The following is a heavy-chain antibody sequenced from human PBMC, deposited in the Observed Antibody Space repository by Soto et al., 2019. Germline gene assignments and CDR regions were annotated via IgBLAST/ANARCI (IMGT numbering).Heavy chain of an antibody. CDR1: GFTFSSYG. CDR3: AKVRDIVVVVAATLDY. J-gene: IGHJ4*02. Sequence: VQLVESGGGVVQPGRSLRLSCAASGFTFSSYGMHWVRQAPGKGLEWVAVISYDGSNKYYADSVKGRFTISRDNSKNTLYLQMNSLRAEDTAVYYCAKVRDIVVVVAATLDYWGQGTLVTVSS. CDR2: ISYDGSNK. V-gene: IGHV3-30*18. D-gene: IGHD2-15*01.